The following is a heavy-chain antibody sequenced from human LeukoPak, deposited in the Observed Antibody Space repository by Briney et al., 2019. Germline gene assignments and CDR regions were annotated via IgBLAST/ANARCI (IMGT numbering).Heavy chain of an antibody. J-gene: IGHJ5*02. CDR3: ARGIRRSPYRFDP. CDR2: INHSGST. Sequence: SETLSLTCAVYGGSFSGYYWSWIRQPPGKGLEWIGEINHSGSTNYNPSLKSRVTISVDTSKNQFSLKLNSVTAADTAVYYCARGIRRSPYRFDPWGQGTLVTVSS. CDR1: GGSFSGYY. V-gene: IGHV4-34*01.